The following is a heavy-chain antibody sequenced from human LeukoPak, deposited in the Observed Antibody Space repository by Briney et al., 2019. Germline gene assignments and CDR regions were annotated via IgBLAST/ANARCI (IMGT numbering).Heavy chain of an antibody. CDR2: ISGDGGST. D-gene: IGHD3-22*01. CDR3: AKDRSWDRSGYTAFDI. Sequence: GGSLRLSCAASGFTFDDYAMHWVRQVPGKGLEWVSLISGDGGSTYYADSVKGRFIMSRDNSKKSLYLQMNSLRTEDTALYFCAKDRSWDRSGYTAFDIWGQGTMVTVSS. V-gene: IGHV3-43*02. CDR1: GFTFDDYA. J-gene: IGHJ3*02.